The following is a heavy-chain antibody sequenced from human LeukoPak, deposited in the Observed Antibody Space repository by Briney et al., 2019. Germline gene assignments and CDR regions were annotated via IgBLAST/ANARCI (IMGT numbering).Heavy chain of an antibody. V-gene: IGHV3-30*03. D-gene: IGHD2-15*01. CDR3: ARDQVAAGYVDWFDP. Sequence: PGGSLRLSCAASGLTFSSYGMHWVRQAPGKGLEWVAVISYDGSNKYYADSVKGRFTISRDNSKNTLYLQMNSLRAEDTAVYYCARDQVAAGYVDWFDPWAREPWSPSPQ. CDR1: GLTFSSYG. CDR2: ISYDGSNK. J-gene: IGHJ5*02.